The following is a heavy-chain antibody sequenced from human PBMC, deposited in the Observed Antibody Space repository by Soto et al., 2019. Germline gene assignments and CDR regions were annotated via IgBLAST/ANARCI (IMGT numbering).Heavy chain of an antibody. Sequence: GASVKVSCKASGFTFTSSAMQWVRQARGQRLEWIGWIVVGSGNTNYAQKFQERVTITRDMSTSTAYMELSSLRSEDTAVYYCAAAEQQLVFNDAFDIWGQGTMVTVSS. J-gene: IGHJ3*02. CDR1: GFTFTSSA. CDR2: IVVGSGNT. V-gene: IGHV1-58*02. D-gene: IGHD6-13*01. CDR3: AAAEQQLVFNDAFDI.